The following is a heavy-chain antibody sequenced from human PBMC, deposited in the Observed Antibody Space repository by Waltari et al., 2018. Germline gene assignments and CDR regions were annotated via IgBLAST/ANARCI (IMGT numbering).Heavy chain of an antibody. CDR2: IYPYNGNT. V-gene: IGHV1-18*01. CDR3: ARDDVDSSNFGGF. Sequence: QVHLEQSGSELKRPGASVRISCKASGYIFSNYGITWVRKAPGQGLEWMGWIYPYNGNTKYEQNFQGRVTMTTDTSTTTAYMEIRSLRSDDTAIYYCARDDVDSSNFGGFWGQGTLVTVSS. D-gene: IGHD6-13*01. CDR1: GYIFSNYG. J-gene: IGHJ4*02.